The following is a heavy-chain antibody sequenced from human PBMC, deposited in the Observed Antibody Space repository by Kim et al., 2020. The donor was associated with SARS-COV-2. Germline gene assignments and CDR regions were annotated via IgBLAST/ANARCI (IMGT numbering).Heavy chain of an antibody. V-gene: IGHV7-4-1*02. J-gene: IGHJ4*02. CDR2: GNP. Sequence: GNPTYAQGFTGRFVFSLDTSVSTAYLQISSLKAEDTAVYYCAREGRYYDNWGQGTLVTVSS. CDR3: AREGRYYDN.